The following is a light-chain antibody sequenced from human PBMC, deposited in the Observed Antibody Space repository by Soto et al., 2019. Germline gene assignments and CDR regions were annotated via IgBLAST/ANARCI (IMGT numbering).Light chain of an antibody. V-gene: IGLV3-1*01. J-gene: IGLJ2*01. CDR3: QTWDSGTASV. CDR1: KLGTKY. Sequence: SYELTQPPSVSVSPGQTANITCSGDKLGTKYVCWYQQKPGQSPVLVIYQDFKRPSGIPERFSGSNSGNTATLTISGTQALDEADYYCQTWDSGTASVFGGGTKLTVL. CDR2: QDF.